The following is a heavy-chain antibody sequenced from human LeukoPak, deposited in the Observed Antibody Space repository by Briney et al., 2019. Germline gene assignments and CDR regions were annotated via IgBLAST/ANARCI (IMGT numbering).Heavy chain of an antibody. CDR3: ARSAGEAFDI. CDR1: GGSISSYY. J-gene: IGHJ3*02. Sequence: SETLSLTCTVSGGSISSYYWSWIRQPPGRGLEWIGYIYYSGSTNYNPSLKSRVTISVDTSKNQFSLKLSSVTAADTAVYYCARSAGEAFDIWGQGTMVTVSS. CDR2: IYYSGST. V-gene: IGHV4-59*08.